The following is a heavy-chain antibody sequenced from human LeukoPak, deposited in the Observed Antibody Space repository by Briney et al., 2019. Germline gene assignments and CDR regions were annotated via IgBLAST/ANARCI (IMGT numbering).Heavy chain of an antibody. CDR1: GGSISSYY. D-gene: IGHD2-2*01. CDR3: ARGGACSSTSCMFDY. Sequence: SETLSLTCTVSGGSISSYYWSWIRQPPGKGLEWIGYIYYSGSTNYNPSLKSRVTISVDTSKNQFFLKLSSVTAADTAVYYCARGGACSSTSCMFDYWGQGTLVTVSS. CDR2: IYYSGST. V-gene: IGHV4-59*08. J-gene: IGHJ4*02.